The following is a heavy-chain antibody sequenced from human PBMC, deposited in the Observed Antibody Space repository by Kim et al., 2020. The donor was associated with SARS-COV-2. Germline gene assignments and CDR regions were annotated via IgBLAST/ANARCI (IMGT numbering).Heavy chain of an antibody. CDR1: GFTFSTYA. CDR2: VSGSGDST. Sequence: GGSLRLSCAASGFTFSTYAMTWVRQAPGKGLEWVSTVSGSGDSTHYADSVKGRFTIYRDTSKDTLYLRMISLRAEDTAVYSCAKGDCSSASCYTTDSWGRGTLVTVSS. CDR3: AKGDCSSASCYTTDS. D-gene: IGHD2-2*01. J-gene: IGHJ4*02. V-gene: IGHV3-23*01.